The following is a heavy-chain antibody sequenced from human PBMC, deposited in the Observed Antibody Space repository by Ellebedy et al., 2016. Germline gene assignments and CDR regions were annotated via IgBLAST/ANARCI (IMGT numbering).Heavy chain of an antibody. V-gene: IGHV3-9*01. Sequence: GGSLRLSXAASGFTFDDYAMHWVRQAPGKGLEWVSGISWDSGRIGYADSVKGRFTISRDNAKNSLYMQINSLRAEDTALYYCAKDMDDSPDYFEDAFDVWGQGTIVTVSS. CDR3: AKDMDDSPDYFEDAFDV. CDR1: GFTFDDYA. D-gene: IGHD3-22*01. CDR2: ISWDSGRI. J-gene: IGHJ3*01.